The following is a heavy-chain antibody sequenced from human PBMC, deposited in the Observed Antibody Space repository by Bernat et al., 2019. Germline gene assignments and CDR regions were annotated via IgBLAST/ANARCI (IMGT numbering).Heavy chain of an antibody. V-gene: IGHV3-15*01. CDR2: AYSKADGGTT. J-gene: IGHJ4*02. CDR1: GFSFSDAW. CDR3: TTGDTI. D-gene: IGHD3-10*01. Sequence: EVQLVESGGGLVKPGGSLRLSCAGSGFSFSDAWMSWVRQAPGKGLEWVGRAYSKADGGTTDYIAPVKGRFTISRDDPKSTLYLQMSSLKAEDTALYYCTTGDTIWGQGTLVTVSS.